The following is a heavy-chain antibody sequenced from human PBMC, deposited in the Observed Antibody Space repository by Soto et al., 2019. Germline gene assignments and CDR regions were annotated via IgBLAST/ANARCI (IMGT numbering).Heavy chain of an antibody. J-gene: IGHJ5*02. CDR3: ERGFSGGDADWFAP. Sequence: QVQLVQSGAEVKKPGASVKVSCKASGYTFTSYAMHWVRQAPGQRLEWMGWINAGNGNTKYSQKFRGRVTITRDTSASTAYMELSSLRSEDTSVYYCERGFSGGDADWFAPWSQCTLFTVSS. CDR1: GYTFTSYA. D-gene: IGHD2-21*02. CDR2: INAGNGNT. V-gene: IGHV1-3*01.